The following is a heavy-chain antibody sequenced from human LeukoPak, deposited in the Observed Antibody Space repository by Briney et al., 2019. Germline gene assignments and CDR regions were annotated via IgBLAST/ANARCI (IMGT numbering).Heavy chain of an antibody. J-gene: IGHJ4*02. CDR1: GYSISSGYY. CDR3: ARGAIAVGSSFDY. Sequence: SETLSLTCAVCGYSISSGYYWGWIRQPPGKGLEWIGSIYHSGSTYYNPSLKSRVTISVDTSKNQFSLKLSSVTAADTAVSYCARGAIAVGSSFDYWGQGTLVTVSS. V-gene: IGHV4-38-2*01. CDR2: IYHSGST. D-gene: IGHD6-19*01.